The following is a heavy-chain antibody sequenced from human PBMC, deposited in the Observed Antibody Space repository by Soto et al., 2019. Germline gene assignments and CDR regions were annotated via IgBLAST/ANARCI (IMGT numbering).Heavy chain of an antibody. D-gene: IGHD3-9*01. V-gene: IGHV3-73*01. J-gene: IGHJ5*02. CDR1: GFTFSGSA. CDR2: IRSKANSYAT. CDR3: AREADILNWFDP. Sequence: GGSLRLSCAASGFTFSGSAMHWVRQASGKGLEWVGRIRSKANSYATAYAASVKGRFTISRDDSKNTAYLQMNSLKTEDTAVYYCAREADILNWFDPWGQGTLVTVSS.